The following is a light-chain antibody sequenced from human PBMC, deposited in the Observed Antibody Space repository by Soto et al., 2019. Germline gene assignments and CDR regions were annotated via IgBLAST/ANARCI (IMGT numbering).Light chain of an antibody. V-gene: IGKV3-15*01. CDR2: HTS. CDR1: QSIGSN. CDR3: QECNNWPRCT. Sequence: VMTQSPATLSVSPGERVILSCRASQSIGSNLAWCQQKPGQPPRLLIYHTSTRAPDIPPRFSGSGSGTEFTLTISSLQSEDFEIYFCQECNNWPRCTFGQGTKLQIK. J-gene: IGKJ2*02.